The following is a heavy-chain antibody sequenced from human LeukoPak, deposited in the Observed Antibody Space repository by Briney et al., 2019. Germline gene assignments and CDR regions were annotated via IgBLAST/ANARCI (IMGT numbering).Heavy chain of an antibody. CDR3: AKDPSSGWYRWSMDV. CDR2: MSNDGDNK. CDR1: GFSFSSHG. J-gene: IGHJ6*02. Sequence: GSSLRLSCEASGFSFSSHGMHWVRQAPGKGLEWLALMSNDGDNKDYADSVKGRFTISRDNSKNTLYLQMNSLTTEDTALYYCAKDPSSGWYRWSMDVWGQGTTVTVSS. D-gene: IGHD6-19*01. V-gene: IGHV3-30*18.